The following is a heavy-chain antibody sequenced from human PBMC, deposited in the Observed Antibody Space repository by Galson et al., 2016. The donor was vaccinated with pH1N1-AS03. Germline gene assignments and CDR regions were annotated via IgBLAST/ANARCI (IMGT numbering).Heavy chain of an antibody. CDR2: ISSTGSNT. V-gene: IGHV3-23*01. Sequence: SLRLSCAASGFTFRSYEMNWVRQAPGKGLEWVSSISSTGSNTFYADSVMGRFTISRDNSKNTLYLQMNSLRAEDTAVFYCAKYTIDWYENYWGQGTLVTVSS. CDR3: AKYTIDWYENY. D-gene: IGHD6-19*01. CDR1: GFTFRSYE. J-gene: IGHJ4*02.